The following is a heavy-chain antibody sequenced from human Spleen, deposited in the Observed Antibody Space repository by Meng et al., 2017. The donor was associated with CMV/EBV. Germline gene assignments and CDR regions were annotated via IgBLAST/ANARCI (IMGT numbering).Heavy chain of an antibody. V-gene: IGHV4-39*07. J-gene: IGHJ5*02. CDR2: IYYSGTS. Sequence: SETLSLTCTVSGGSISSYYWGWIRQPPGKGLEWIGNIYYSGTSYYNPSLKSRVTISVDASKNQFSLKLSSVTAADTAVYYCARGPLRYSSSSWFDPWGQGTLVTVSS. D-gene: IGHD6-6*01. CDR1: GGSISSYY. CDR3: ARGPLRYSSSSWFDP.